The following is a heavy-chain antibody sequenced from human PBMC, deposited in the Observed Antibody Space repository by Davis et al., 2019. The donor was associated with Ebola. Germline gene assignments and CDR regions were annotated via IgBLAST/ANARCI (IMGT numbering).Heavy chain of an antibody. J-gene: IGHJ6*02. CDR2: INPNSGGT. CDR3: ARDGVDILTGSYYYYGMDV. V-gene: IGHV1-2*02. CDR1: GYTFTGYY. Sequence: ASVKVSCKASGYTFTGYYMHWVRQAPGQGLEWMGWINPNSGGTNYAQKFQGRVTMTRDTSISTAYMELSRLRSDDTAVYYCARDGVDILTGSYYYYGMDVWGQGTTGTVSS. D-gene: IGHD3-9*01.